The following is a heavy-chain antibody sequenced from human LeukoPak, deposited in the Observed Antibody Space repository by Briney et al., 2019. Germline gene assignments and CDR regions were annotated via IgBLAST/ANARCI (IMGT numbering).Heavy chain of an antibody. CDR2: FDPEDGET. J-gene: IGHJ3*02. V-gene: IGHV1-24*01. CDR1: GYTLTELS. D-gene: IGHD3-22*01. CDR3: ATDILPYYYDGSGSGAFDI. Sequence: ASVKVSCKVSGYTLTELSMHWVRQAPGKGLEWMGGFDPEDGETIYAQKFQGRVTMTEDTSTDTAYMELSSLRSEDTAVYYCATDILPYYYDGSGSGAFDIWGQGTMVTVSS.